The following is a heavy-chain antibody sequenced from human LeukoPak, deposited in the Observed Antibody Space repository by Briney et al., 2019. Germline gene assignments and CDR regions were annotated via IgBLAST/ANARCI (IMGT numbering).Heavy chain of an antibody. CDR2: INHSGST. CDR1: GGSFSGYY. CDR3: ARSLPAYYYDSSGYYRY. Sequence: PSETLSLTCAVYGGSFSGYYWSWIRQPPGKGLEWIGEINHSGSTNYNPSLKSRVTISVDTSKNQFSLKLSSVTAADTAVYYCARSLPAYYYDSSGYYRYWGQGTLVTVSS. J-gene: IGHJ4*02. D-gene: IGHD3-22*01. V-gene: IGHV4-34*01.